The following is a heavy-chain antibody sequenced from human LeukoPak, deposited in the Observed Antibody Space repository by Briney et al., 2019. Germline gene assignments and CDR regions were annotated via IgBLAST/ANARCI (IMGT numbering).Heavy chain of an antibody. J-gene: IGHJ4*02. D-gene: IGHD6-19*01. CDR2: INHSGST. CDR3: ARGLAVAGTSS. CDR1: GGSFSGYY. V-gene: IGHV4-34*01. Sequence: PSETLSLTCAVYGGSFSGYYWSWIRQPPGKGLEWIGVINHSGSTNYNPSHKSRVTISVDKSTNSFSLKPSSVTAADTAVCYCARGLAVAGTSSWGQGTLVTVSS.